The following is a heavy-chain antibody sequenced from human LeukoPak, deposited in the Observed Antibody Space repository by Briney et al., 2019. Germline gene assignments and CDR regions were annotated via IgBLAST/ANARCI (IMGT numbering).Heavy chain of an antibody. CDR2: IYYSGST. D-gene: IGHD6-19*01. Sequence: SETLSLTCTVSGGSISGYYWSWIRQPPGKGLEWFGDIYYSGSTNYNPSLTSRVTMSVDTSKNQFSLKLNSVTAADTAVYYCARGWDGIAVAGSFDYWGQGTLVTVSS. V-gene: IGHV4-59*01. CDR3: ARGWDGIAVAGSFDY. CDR1: GGSISGYY. J-gene: IGHJ4*02.